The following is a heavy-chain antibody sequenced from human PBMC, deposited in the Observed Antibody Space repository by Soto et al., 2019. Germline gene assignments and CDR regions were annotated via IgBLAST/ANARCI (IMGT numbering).Heavy chain of an antibody. CDR3: ASGYYYRSGSYYRPHYFDY. J-gene: IGHJ4*02. D-gene: IGHD3-10*01. V-gene: IGHV1-69*13. Sequence: SVKVSCKASGGTFSSYAISWVRQAPGQGREWMGGIIPIFGTANYAQKVQGRATITADESTSTAYMELSSLRSEDTAVYYCASGYYYRSGSYYRPHYFDYCGQGTLVTVSS. CDR1: GGTFSSYA. CDR2: IIPIFGTA.